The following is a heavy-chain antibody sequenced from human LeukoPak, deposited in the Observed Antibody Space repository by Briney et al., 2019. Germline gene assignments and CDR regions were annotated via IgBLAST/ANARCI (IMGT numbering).Heavy chain of an antibody. D-gene: IGHD3-10*01. V-gene: IGHV4-59*01. CDR1: GGSISSYY. J-gene: IGHJ6*02. CDR2: IYYSGST. CDR3: ARDGAPYYYGSGSQGGMDV. Sequence: PSETLSLTCTVSGGSISSYYWSWIRQPPGKGLEWIGYIYYSGSTNYNPSLKSRVTISVDTSKNQFSLKLSSVTAADTAVYYCARDGAPYYYGSGSQGGMDVWGQGTTVTVSS.